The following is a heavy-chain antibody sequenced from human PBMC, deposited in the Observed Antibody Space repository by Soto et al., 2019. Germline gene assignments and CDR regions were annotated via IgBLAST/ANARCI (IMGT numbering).Heavy chain of an antibody. V-gene: IGHV3-11*01. CDR1: GFTFSDYY. CDR2: ISSSGSTI. CDR3: ARERITMVRGAMDWFDP. J-gene: IGHJ5*02. Sequence: PGGSLRLSCAASGFTFSDYYMSWIRQAPGKGLEWVSYISSSGSTIYYADSVKGRFTISRDNAKNSLYLQMNSLRAEDTAVYYCARERITMVRGAMDWFDPWGQGTLVTVSS. D-gene: IGHD3-10*01.